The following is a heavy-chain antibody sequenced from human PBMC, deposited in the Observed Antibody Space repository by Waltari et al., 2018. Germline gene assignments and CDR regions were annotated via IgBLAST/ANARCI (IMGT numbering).Heavy chain of an antibody. J-gene: IGHJ3*02. D-gene: IGHD2-2*01. CDR3: ARDRCNSTSCLSRGAFDI. V-gene: IGHV4-4*07. Sequence: QVQLQESGPGLVKPSETLSLTCTVSGASISSYYWSWVRQPAGRGLEWIGRIYASGSTNYNPSLRSRVTMSVDTSKNHFSLRLTSVTAADTAVYYCARDRCNSTSCLSRGAFDIWGQGTMVTVSS. CDR2: IYASGST. CDR1: GASISSYY.